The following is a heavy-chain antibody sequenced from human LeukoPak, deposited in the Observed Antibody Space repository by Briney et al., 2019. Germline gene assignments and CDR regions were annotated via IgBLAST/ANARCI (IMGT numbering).Heavy chain of an antibody. J-gene: IGHJ4*02. CDR3: ARQRYYDFWSGYYSDSDY. CDR1: GGSFSGYY. V-gene: IGHV4-34*01. CDR2: INHSGST. D-gene: IGHD3-3*01. Sequence: SETLSLTCAVYGGSFSGYYWSWIRQPPGKGLEWIGEINHSGSTNYNPSLKSRVTISVDTSKNQFSLKLSSVTAADTAVYYCARQRYYDFWSGYYSDSDYWGQGTLVTVSS.